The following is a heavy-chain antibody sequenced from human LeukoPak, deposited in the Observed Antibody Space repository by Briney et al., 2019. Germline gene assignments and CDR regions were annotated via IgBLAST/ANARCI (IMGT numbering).Heavy chain of an antibody. Sequence: GGSLRLSCAASGFTVSSNYMSWVRQAPGKGLEWVAIIKPDGGEKYYVDSVKGRFTISRDNAKNSLYLQMNSLRAEDTAVYYCARTSYDFWSGYYFDYWGQGTLVTVSS. CDR1: GFTVSSNY. CDR2: IKPDGGEK. D-gene: IGHD3-3*01. V-gene: IGHV3-7*01. CDR3: ARTSYDFWSGYYFDY. J-gene: IGHJ4*02.